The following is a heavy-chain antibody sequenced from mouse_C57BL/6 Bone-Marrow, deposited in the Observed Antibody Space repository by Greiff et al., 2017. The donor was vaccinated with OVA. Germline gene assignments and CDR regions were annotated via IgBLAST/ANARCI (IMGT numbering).Heavy chain of an antibody. V-gene: IGHV1-5*01. CDR3: TRDVLRYFYWYFDV. CDR2: IYPGNSDT. CDR1: GYTFTSYW. J-gene: IGHJ1*03. D-gene: IGHD1-1*01. Sequence: EVQLQQSGTVLARPGASVKMSCKTSGYTFTSYWMHWVKQRPGQGLEWIGAIYPGNSDTSYNQKFKGKAKLTAVTSASTAYMELSSLTNEDSAVYYCTRDVLRYFYWYFDVWGTGTTVTVSS.